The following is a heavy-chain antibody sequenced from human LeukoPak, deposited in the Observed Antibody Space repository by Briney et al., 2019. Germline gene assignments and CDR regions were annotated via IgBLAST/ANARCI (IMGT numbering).Heavy chain of an antibody. Sequence: GRSLRLSCAASGFTFSSYGMHWVRQAPGKGLEWVAFIRYDGSNKYYADSVKGRFTISRDNSKNTLYLQMNSLRAEDTAVYHCAKGANYDPNWFDPWGQGTLVTVSS. V-gene: IGHV3-30*02. CDR1: GFTFSSYG. CDR3: AKGANYDPNWFDP. J-gene: IGHJ5*02. CDR2: IRYDGSNK. D-gene: IGHD3-3*01.